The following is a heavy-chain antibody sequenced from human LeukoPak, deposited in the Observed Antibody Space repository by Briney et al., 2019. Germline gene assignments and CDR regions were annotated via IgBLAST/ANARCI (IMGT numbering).Heavy chain of an antibody. J-gene: IGHJ4*02. CDR3: AKDRVATRVFDY. CDR1: GFTLSSYA. Sequence: GGSLRLSCAASGFTLSSYAMSWVRQAPGKGLEWVSAISGSGGSTYYADSVKGRFTISRDNSKNTLYLQMNSLRAEDTAVYYCAKDRVATRVFDYWGQGTLVTVSS. D-gene: IGHD5-12*01. CDR2: ISGSGGST. V-gene: IGHV3-23*01.